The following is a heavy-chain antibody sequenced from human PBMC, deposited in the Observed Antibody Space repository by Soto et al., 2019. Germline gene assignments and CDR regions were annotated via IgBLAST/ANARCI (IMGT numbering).Heavy chain of an antibody. J-gene: IGHJ4*01. D-gene: IGHD6-13*01. CDR2: INSNGDST. CDR1: GVTFSGHG. Sequence: GGSLTLSCVASGVTFSGHGLSWVRQAPGKGLEWVSKINSNGDSTFYAYPEKGGSTFSDTNSKNTFYLLICVPGVGETAAYFLAKVDVSTAGSFDYWSQGALVTVSS. CDR3: AKVDVSTAGSFDY. V-gene: IGHV3-23*01.